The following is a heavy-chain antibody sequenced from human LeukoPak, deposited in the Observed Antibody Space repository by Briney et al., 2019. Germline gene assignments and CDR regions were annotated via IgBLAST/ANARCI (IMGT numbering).Heavy chain of an antibody. D-gene: IGHD2-8*01. Sequence: SETLSLTCAVNGGSFGGYYWSWIRQPPEKGLEWIGEINQSATTNYNPSLKSRVTISVDTSKNRFSLKLSSVTAADTAVYYCARLVSGRWANSYYYMDVWGTGTTVTISS. CDR1: GGSFGGYY. CDR2: INQSATT. J-gene: IGHJ6*03. V-gene: IGHV4-34*01. CDR3: ARLVSGRWANSYYYMDV.